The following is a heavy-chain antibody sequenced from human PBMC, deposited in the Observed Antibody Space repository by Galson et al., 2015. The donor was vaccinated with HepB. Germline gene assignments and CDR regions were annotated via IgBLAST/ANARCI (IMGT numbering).Heavy chain of an antibody. CDR3: RNNWGQGGAHYFDY. CDR1: GGTFSSYA. J-gene: IGHJ4*02. V-gene: IGHV1-69*10. Sequence: SVKVSCKASGGTFSSYAISWVRQAPGQGLEWMGGIIPILGIANYAQKFQGRVTITADKSTSTAYMELSSLRSEDTAVYYCRNNWGQGGAHYFDYWGQGTLVTVSS. CDR2: IIPILGIA. D-gene: IGHD7-27*01.